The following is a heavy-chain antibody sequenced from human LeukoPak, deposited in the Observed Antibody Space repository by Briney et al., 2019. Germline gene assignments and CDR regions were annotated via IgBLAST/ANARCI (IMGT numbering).Heavy chain of an antibody. V-gene: IGHV3-21*01. CDR1: GFTFNTYC. Sequence: GGSLRLSCAASGFTFNTYCMNWVRQAPGKGLEWVSSFSSGVDYNHYADSVKGRFTISRDTAKNSLYLQMNNLRAEDTAVYYCARDGDTSASFAPYFDLWGQGTPVTVSS. CDR3: ARDGDTSASFAPYFDL. J-gene: IGHJ4*02. D-gene: IGHD3-22*01. CDR2: FSSGVDYN.